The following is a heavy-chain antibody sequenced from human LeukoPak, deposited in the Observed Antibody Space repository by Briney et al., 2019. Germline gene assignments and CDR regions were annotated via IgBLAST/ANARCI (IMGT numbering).Heavy chain of an antibody. V-gene: IGHV3-74*01. CDR2: INSDGSST. CDR1: GFTFSSYW. D-gene: IGHD5-24*01. Sequence: PGGSLRLSCAASGFTFSSYWMHWVRQAPGKGLVWVARINSDGSSTSYADSVKGRFTISRDNAKNTLYLQMNSLRAEDTAVYYCANRGGPEMATISVWGQGTLVTVSS. CDR3: ANRGGPEMATISV. J-gene: IGHJ4*02.